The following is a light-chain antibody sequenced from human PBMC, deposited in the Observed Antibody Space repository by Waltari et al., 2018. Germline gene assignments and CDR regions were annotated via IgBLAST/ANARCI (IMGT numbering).Light chain of an antibody. J-gene: IGLJ3*02. Sequence: QSALTQPASVSGSPGQSITISCTGTSDDVGGYNLVSWYQQSSGKAPKLIIYEVHKRPSGVSNRFSASRYGNTASLTISGLQSEDEANYYCCSYAGTTNWVFGGGTKLTVL. V-gene: IGLV2-23*02. CDR3: CSYAGTTNWV. CDR2: EVH. CDR1: SDDVGGYNL.